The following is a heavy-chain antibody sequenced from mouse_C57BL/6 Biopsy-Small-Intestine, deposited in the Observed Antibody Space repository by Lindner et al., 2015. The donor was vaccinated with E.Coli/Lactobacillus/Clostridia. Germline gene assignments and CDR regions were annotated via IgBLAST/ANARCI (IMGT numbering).Heavy chain of an antibody. V-gene: IGHV1-80*01. J-gene: IGHJ1*03. Sequence: VQLQESGPELVKPGASVKISCKASGYAFSSSWMNWVKQRPGKGLEWIGQIYPGDGDTNYNGKFKGKATLTADKSSSTAYMQLSSLTSEDSAVYFCARSGYGSSYWYFDVWGTGTTVTVSS. CDR3: ARSGYGSSYWYFDV. CDR2: IYPGDGDT. D-gene: IGHD1-1*01. CDR1: GYAFSSSW.